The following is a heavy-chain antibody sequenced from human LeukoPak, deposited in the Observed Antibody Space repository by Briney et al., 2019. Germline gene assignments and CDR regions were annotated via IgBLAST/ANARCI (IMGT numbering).Heavy chain of an antibody. Sequence: PSETLSLTCAVYGGSFSGYYWSWIRQPPGKGLEWIGEINHSGSTNYNPSLKIRVTISVDTSKNQSSQKLSTVTAADTAVYYCARRVAQLVNIVFDYWGEGTLVTVCS. J-gene: IGHJ4*02. CDR2: INHSGST. V-gene: IGHV4-34*01. CDR1: GGSFSGYY. CDR3: ARRVAQLVNIVFDY. D-gene: IGHD6-6*01.